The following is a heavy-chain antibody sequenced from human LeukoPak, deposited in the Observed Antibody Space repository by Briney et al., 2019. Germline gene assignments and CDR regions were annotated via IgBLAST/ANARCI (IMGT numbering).Heavy chain of an antibody. V-gene: IGHV6-1*01. D-gene: IGHD3-10*01. CDR1: GDSVSSNSAA. CDR2: TYYRSKWYN. J-gene: IGHJ3*02. CDR3: AGITMVRGGDAFDI. Sequence: SQTLSLTCAISGDSVSSNSAAWNWIRQSPSRGLEWLGRTYYRSKWYNDYAVSVRSRITINPDTSKNQFSLQLNSVTPEDTAVYYCAGITMVRGGDAFDIWGQGTMVTVSS.